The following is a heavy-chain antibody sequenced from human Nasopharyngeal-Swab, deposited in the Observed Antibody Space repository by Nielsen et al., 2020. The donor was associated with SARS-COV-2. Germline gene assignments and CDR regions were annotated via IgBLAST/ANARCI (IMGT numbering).Heavy chain of an antibody. Sequence: ASVKVSCKVSGYTLTELSMHWVRQAPAKGLEWMGGFDPEDGETIYAQKFQGRVTMTEDASTDTAYMELSSLRSEDTAVYYCATSIVVVPAAMRRLVYYYYYGMDVWGQGTTVTVSS. V-gene: IGHV1-24*01. CDR3: ATSIVVVPAAMRRLVYYYYYGMDV. J-gene: IGHJ6*02. D-gene: IGHD2-2*01. CDR2: FDPEDGET. CDR1: GYTLTELS.